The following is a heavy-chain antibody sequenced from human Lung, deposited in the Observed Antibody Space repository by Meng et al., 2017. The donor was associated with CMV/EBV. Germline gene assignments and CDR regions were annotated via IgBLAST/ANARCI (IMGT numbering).Heavy chain of an antibody. CDR2: INWNSGSI. D-gene: IGHD1-14*01. CDR3: AKDIKHTLTSSFDY. Sequence: SLKISCAASGFTFADYAMHWVRQVPGKGLEWVSGINWNSGSIDYVDSVKGRFTISRDNAKNSLYLQMNSLRVEDMALYYCAKDIKHTLTSSFDYWGQGTLVXVSS. CDR1: GFTFADYA. J-gene: IGHJ4*02. V-gene: IGHV3-9*03.